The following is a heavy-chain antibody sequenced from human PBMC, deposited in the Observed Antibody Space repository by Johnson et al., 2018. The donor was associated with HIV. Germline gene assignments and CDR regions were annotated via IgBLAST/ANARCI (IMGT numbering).Heavy chain of an antibody. CDR1: GFSFDDYG. J-gene: IGHJ3*02. CDR2: ISWDGGST. CDR3: ARGSRYSIASPFDI. D-gene: IGHD6-13*01. V-gene: IGHV3-43D*04. Sequence: VQLVESGGVAIQPGGSLRLSCAASGFSFDDYGMHWVRQAPGKGLEWVSLISWDGGSTYYADSVKGRFTISRDNSKNTLYLQMNSLRAEDTAVYYCARGSRYSIASPFDIWGQGTMVTVSS.